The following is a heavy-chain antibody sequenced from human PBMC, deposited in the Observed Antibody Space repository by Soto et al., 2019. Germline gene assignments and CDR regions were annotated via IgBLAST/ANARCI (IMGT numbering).Heavy chain of an antibody. V-gene: IGHV1-2*04. CDR1: GYTFTGYY. D-gene: IGHD3-22*01. Sequence: QVQLVQSGAEVKKPGASVKVSCKASGYTFTGYYMHWVRQAPGQGLERMGWINPNSGGTNYAQKFQGWVTMTRDTSISTAHMELSRLRSDDTAVYYCAREGAIYASSEDLAFDIWGQGTMVTLSS. J-gene: IGHJ3*02. CDR3: AREGAIYASSEDLAFDI. CDR2: INPNSGGT.